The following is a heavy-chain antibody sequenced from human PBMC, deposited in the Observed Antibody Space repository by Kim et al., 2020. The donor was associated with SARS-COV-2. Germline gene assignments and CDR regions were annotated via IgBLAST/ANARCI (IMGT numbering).Heavy chain of an antibody. V-gene: IGHV3-53*01. D-gene: IGHD4-17*01. J-gene: IGHJ4*02. Sequence: TKYGDSVKGRFTISRDSSKNMLFLQMDSLRGDDTAVYYCARERDFGDLDYWGQGTLVTVSS. CDR2: T. CDR3: ARERDFGDLDY.